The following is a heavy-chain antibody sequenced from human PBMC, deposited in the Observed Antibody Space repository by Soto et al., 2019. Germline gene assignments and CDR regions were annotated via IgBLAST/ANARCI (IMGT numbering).Heavy chain of an antibody. D-gene: IGHD3-3*01. Sequence: EVQVLESGGDLAQPGGSLRLSCEASGFSLSNYAMTWVRQAPGKGLEYVSGISNRDGRTFYADSVKGRFTISRDNSKKTLYLQMNSLRVEDTAIYCCAKEGQSGHFQLDYWGQGTLVTVSS. CDR2: ISNRDGRT. CDR1: GFSLSNYA. V-gene: IGHV3-23*01. CDR3: AKEGQSGHFQLDY. J-gene: IGHJ4*02.